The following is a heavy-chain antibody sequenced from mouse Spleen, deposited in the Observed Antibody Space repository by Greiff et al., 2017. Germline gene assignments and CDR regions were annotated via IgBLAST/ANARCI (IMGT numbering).Heavy chain of an antibody. V-gene: IGHV3-6*01. CDR3: ASYYYGPFDY. Sequence: EVQLQESGPGLVKPSQSLSLTCSVTGYSITSGYYWNWIRQFPGNKLEWMGYISYDGSNNYNPSLKNRISITRDTSKNQFFLKLNSVTTEDTATYYCASYYYGPFDYWGQGTTLTVSS. D-gene: IGHD1-1*01. CDR2: ISYDGSN. CDR1: GYSITSGYY. J-gene: IGHJ2*01.